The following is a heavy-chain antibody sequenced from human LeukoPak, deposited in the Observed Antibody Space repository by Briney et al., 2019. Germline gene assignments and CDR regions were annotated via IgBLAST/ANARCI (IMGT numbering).Heavy chain of an antibody. CDR1: GLTFSTSA. CDR3: ARGGYNFDY. V-gene: IGHV3-74*01. Sequence: GGSLRLSCAASGLTFSTSAMHWVRQAPGKGLVWVSRINSDGSYTSYADSVKGRFTISRDNAKNTLYLQMNSLRVEDTAVYYCARGGYNFDYWGQGTLVTVSS. CDR2: INSDGSYT. J-gene: IGHJ4*02. D-gene: IGHD1-1*01.